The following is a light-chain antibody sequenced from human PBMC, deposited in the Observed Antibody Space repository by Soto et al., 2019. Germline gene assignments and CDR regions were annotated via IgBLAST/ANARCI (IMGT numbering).Light chain of an antibody. Sequence: EIVLTQSPGTLSFSPGGRAILSCRASQSVSSNYLAWYQQKRGQAPRLLMFGASSRATGIPDRFSGSGSGTDFTLTISRLEPEDFAVDYCQQYGSSGTFGQGTKV. J-gene: IGKJ1*01. CDR1: QSVSSNY. CDR3: QQYGSSGT. V-gene: IGKV3-20*01. CDR2: GAS.